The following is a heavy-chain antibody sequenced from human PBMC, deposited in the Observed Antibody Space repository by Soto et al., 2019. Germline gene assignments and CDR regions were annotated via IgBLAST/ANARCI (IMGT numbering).Heavy chain of an antibody. D-gene: IGHD4-17*01. CDR3: ASGLGAPYYYYYMDV. Sequence: SVKVSCKASGGTFSSYTISWVRQAPGQGLEWMGRIIPILGIANYAQKFQGRVTITADKSTSTAYMELSSLRSEDTAVYYCASGLGAPYYYYYMDVWGKGTTVTVSS. J-gene: IGHJ6*03. CDR2: IIPILGIA. CDR1: GGTFSSYT. V-gene: IGHV1-69*02.